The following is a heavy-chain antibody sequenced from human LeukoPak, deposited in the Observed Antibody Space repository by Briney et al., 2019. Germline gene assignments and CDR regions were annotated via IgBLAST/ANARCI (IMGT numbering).Heavy chain of an antibody. CDR3: ARDGYSYGYYYYYYMDV. CDR1: GGSFSGYY. Sequence: PSETLSLTCAVYGGSFSGYYWSWIRQPPGKGLEWIGYIYYSGSTNYNPSLKSRVTISVDTSKNQFSLKLSSVTAADTAVYYCARDGYSYGYYYYYYMDVWGKGTTVTVSS. D-gene: IGHD5-18*01. V-gene: IGHV4-59*01. CDR2: IYYSGST. J-gene: IGHJ6*03.